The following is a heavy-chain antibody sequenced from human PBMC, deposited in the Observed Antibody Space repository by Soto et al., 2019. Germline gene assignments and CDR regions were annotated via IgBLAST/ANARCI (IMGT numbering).Heavy chain of an antibody. J-gene: IGHJ4*02. V-gene: IGHV3-53*01. D-gene: IGHD4-17*01. CDR1: GFTVSNNY. Sequence: GGSLRLSCAASGFTVSNNYMSWVRQAPGKGLEWVSVLYSGGSTYYADSVKGRFTISRDNSKNTVYLQMNSLRAEDTAVYYCARDYGDLAVDHWGQGTLVTVSS. CDR2: LYSGGST. CDR3: ARDYGDLAVDH.